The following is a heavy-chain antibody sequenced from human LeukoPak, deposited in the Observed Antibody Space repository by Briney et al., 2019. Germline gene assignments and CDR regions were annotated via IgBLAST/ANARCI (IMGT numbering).Heavy chain of an antibody. CDR3: AKAVAAAGTVYYYYGMDV. CDR2: ISGSGGST. CDR1: GFTFSSYA. Sequence: GGSLRLSCAASGFTFSSYAMSWVRQAPGKGLEWVSAISGSGGSTYYADSAKGRFTISRDNSKNTLYLQMNSLRAEDTAVYYCAKAVAAAGTVYYYYGMDVWGQGTTVTVSS. D-gene: IGHD6-13*01. J-gene: IGHJ6*02. V-gene: IGHV3-23*01.